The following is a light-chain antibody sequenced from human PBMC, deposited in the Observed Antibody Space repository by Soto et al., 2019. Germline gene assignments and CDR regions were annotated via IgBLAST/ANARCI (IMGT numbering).Light chain of an antibody. CDR3: QRLNSYPIT. CDR2: AAS. Sequence: DIQLTQSPSFLSASVGDRVTITCRASQGISSYLAWYQQKPGKAPKLLIYAASTLQSGVPSRFSGSGSGTEFTLTISSLQSEDFATYYCQRLNSYPITFGQGTRLEIK. J-gene: IGKJ5*01. V-gene: IGKV1-9*01. CDR1: QGISSY.